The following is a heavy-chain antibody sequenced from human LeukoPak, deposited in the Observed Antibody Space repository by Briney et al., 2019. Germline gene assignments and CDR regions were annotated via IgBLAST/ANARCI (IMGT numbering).Heavy chain of an antibody. J-gene: IGHJ4*02. CDR2: ISYDGSNK. D-gene: IGHD5-24*01. CDR1: GFTFSSYA. Sequence: PGGSLRLSCAASGFTFSSYAMHWVRQAPGKGLEWVALISYDGSNKYYADSVKGRFTISRDNSKNTLYLQMNSLIPGDTAVYYCAMYRRDGYDYFDYWGQGTLVTVSS. CDR3: AMYRRDGYDYFDY. V-gene: IGHV3-30*03.